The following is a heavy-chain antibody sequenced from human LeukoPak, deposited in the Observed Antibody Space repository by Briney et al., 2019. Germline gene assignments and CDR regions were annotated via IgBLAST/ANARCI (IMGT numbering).Heavy chain of an antibody. CDR2: IHYTGRT. J-gene: IGHJ4*02. D-gene: IGHD4-17*01. V-gene: IGHV4-30-4*01. CDR1: GGSISSGDYF. CDR3: ARHVLTTGISRFYYNIGYFDY. Sequence: SETLSLTCNVSGGSISSGDYFWNWIRQPPGKGLEWLGYIHYTGRTYYNPSLQSRVTMSVDTSKSQFSLRLSSVTAADTAIYYCARHVLTTGISRFYYNIGYFDYWGQGTLVTVSS.